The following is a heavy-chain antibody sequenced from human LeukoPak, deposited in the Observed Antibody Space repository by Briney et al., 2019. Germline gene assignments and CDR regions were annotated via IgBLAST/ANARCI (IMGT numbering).Heavy chain of an antibody. J-gene: IGHJ4*02. V-gene: IGHV3-23*01. Sequence: GGSLRLSCAASGFTFSNYAMNWVRQAPGKGLEWVSTITSGENTYYADSVKGRFTISRDNSKNTLYLQMNSLRAEDTAIYYCARDERLLSFLKWGQGTLVTVSS. CDR1: GFTFSNYA. CDR2: ITSGENT. D-gene: IGHD3-3*01. CDR3: ARDERLLSFLK.